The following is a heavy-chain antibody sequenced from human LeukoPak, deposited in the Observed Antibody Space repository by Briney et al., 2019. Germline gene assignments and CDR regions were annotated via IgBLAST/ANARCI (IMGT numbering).Heavy chain of an antibody. CDR3: ARGPPLRYFDWSHFDY. CDR1: GYTFTGYY. J-gene: IGHJ4*02. CDR2: IIPIFGTA. D-gene: IGHD3-9*01. V-gene: IGHV1-69*13. Sequence: SVKVSCKASGYTFTGYYMHWVRQAPGQGLEWMGGIIPIFGTANYAQKFQGRVTITADESTSTAYMELSSLRSEDTAVYYCARGPPLRYFDWSHFDYWGQGTLVTVSS.